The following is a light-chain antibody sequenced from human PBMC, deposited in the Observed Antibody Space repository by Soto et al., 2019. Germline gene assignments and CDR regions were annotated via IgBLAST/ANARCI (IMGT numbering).Light chain of an antibody. CDR2: EGG. CDR1: SSAVGSYRL. J-gene: IGLJ1*01. CDR3: GSSAPSRTFV. Sequence: QSVLTQPASVSGSPGQSITISCTGSSSAVGSYRLVSWYQHHPGKVPKLIIYEGGKRPSGVSNRFSGSEPGNTASLTISGLQAEDEADYYCGSSAPSRTFVFGTGTKLTVL. V-gene: IGLV2-23*01.